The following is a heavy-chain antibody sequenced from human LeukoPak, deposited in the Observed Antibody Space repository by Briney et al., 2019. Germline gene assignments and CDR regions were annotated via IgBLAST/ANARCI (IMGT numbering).Heavy chain of an antibody. CDR1: GGSISSGGYY. Sequence: SETLSLTWTVSGGSISSGGYYWSWIRQPPGKGLEWIGYIYHSGSTYYNPSLKSRVTISVDRSKNQFSLKLSSVTAADTAVYYCARTIAARPEDAFDIWGQGTMVTVSS. CDR3: ARTIAARPEDAFDI. V-gene: IGHV4-30-2*01. D-gene: IGHD6-6*01. CDR2: IYHSGST. J-gene: IGHJ3*02.